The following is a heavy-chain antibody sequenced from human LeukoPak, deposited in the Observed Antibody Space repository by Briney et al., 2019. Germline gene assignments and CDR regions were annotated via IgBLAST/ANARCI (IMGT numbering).Heavy chain of an antibody. CDR3: ARLAQQFDY. CDR1: GGSISGTTYY. V-gene: IGHV4-39*01. CDR2: IHYSGSA. Sequence: SETLSFTCTVSGGSISGTTYYWVWIRQPPGKGLEWIGSIHYSGSAYFNPSLKSRVTISVDTTKNQFSLKMSSVTTADTAVYYCARLAQQFDYWGQGTLVTVSS. J-gene: IGHJ4*02.